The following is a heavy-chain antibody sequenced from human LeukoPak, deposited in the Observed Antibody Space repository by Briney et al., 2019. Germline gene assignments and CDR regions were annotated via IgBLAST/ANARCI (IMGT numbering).Heavy chain of an antibody. J-gene: IGHJ2*01. Sequence: SETLSLTCTVSDDSITSPNYYWSWVRQPAGKGLEWIGHIHTTGNTNYNPSFKSRVTMSIDTSKKHFSLKLTSVTAADTAMYYCARGVFDWIFSSYWYFDIWGRGTLVSVSS. D-gene: IGHD3-9*01. CDR3: ARGVFDWIFSSYWYFDI. CDR2: IHTTGNT. V-gene: IGHV4-61*09. CDR1: DDSITSPNYY.